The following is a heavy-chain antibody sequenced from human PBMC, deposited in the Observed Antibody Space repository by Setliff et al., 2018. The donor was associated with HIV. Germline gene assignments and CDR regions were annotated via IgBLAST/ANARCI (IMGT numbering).Heavy chain of an antibody. J-gene: IGHJ5*02. CDR1: GYSIRSGYY. CDR3: ASRVYYYDSSGYLREEGFDP. V-gene: IGHV4-38-2*02. Sequence: PSETLSLTCTVSGYSIRSGYYWGWIRQSPGKGLEWIGSIYYSGSTYYNPSLKSRVTISVDTSKNQFSLKLSSVTAADAAVYYCASRVYYYDSSGYLREEGFDPWGQGTLVTVSS. CDR2: IYYSGST. D-gene: IGHD3-22*01.